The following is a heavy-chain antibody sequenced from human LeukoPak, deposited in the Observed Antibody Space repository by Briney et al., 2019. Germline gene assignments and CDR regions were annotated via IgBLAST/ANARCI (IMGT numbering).Heavy chain of an antibody. V-gene: IGHV3-30*18. D-gene: IGHD3-10*01. CDR1: GFTFSSYG. Sequence: GGSLRLSCAASGFTFSSYGMHWVRQAPGKGLEWVAVISYDGSNKYYADSVKGRFTISRDNSKNTLYLQMNSLRAEDTAVYYCAKERSTMVRGGAPNWFDPWGQGTLVTVSS. CDR3: AKERSTMVRGGAPNWFDP. J-gene: IGHJ5*02. CDR2: ISYDGSNK.